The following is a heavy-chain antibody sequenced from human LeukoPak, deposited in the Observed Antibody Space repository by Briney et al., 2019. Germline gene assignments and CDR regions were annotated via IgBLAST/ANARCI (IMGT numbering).Heavy chain of an antibody. D-gene: IGHD1-1*01. CDR1: GFTFSSYS. Sequence: GGSLRLSCAASGFTFSSYSMNWVRQAPGKGLEWVSSISGSNSYIFYADSVKGRFTVSRDNAKDSLYLQMNSLRAEDTAVYYCARALTTLTYEGYWGQGTLVTVSS. J-gene: IGHJ4*02. CDR3: ARALTTLTYEGY. V-gene: IGHV3-21*01. CDR2: ISGSNSYI.